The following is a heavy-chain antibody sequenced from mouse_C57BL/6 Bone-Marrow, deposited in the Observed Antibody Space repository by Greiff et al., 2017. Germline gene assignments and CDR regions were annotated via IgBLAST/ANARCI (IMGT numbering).Heavy chain of an antibody. CDR1: GFTFTDYY. V-gene: IGHV1-36*01. CDR3: AREGGSSQGYAMDY. D-gene: IGHD1-1*01. J-gene: IGHJ4*01. CDR2: VYPYNGGT. Sequence: EVQVVESGPVLVKPGPSVKISCKASGFTFTDYYMHWVKQSHGKSLEWIGLVYPYNGGTSYNQKFKGKATLTVDPSSSTAYMELNSLTSEDSSVYYCAREGGSSQGYAMDYWGQGTSVTVSS.